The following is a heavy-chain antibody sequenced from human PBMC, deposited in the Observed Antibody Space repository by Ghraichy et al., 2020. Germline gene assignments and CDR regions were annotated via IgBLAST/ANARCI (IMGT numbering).Heavy chain of an antibody. CDR2: IYYSGST. CDR1: GGSISSSSYY. D-gene: IGHD1-1*01. Sequence: SETLSLTCTVSGGSISSSSYYWGWIRQPPGKGLEWIGSIYYSGSTYYNPSLKSRVTISVDTSKNQFSLKLSSVTAADTAVYYCARISINDEVDYWGQGTLVTVSS. V-gene: IGHV4-39*07. CDR3: ARISINDEVDY. J-gene: IGHJ4*02.